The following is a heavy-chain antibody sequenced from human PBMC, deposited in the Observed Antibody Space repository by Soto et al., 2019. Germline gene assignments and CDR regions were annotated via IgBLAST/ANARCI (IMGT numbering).Heavy chain of an antibody. J-gene: IGHJ6*03. CDR3: AKGFCSSTRCLTYSYMDV. CDR2: ISWNSGTM. Sequence: EVQLVESGGGLVQPGRSLRLSCAASGFSFDEYAMRWVRQAPGTGLESVSGISWNSGTMGYRDSVKGQFTISRDNAKNSLYLQMNSLRAEDTALYYCAKGFCSSTRCLTYSYMDVWGKGTTVTVSS. CDR1: GFSFDEYA. V-gene: IGHV3-9*01. D-gene: IGHD2-2*01.